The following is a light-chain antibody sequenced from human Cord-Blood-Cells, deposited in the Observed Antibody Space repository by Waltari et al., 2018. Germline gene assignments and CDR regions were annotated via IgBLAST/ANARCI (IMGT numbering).Light chain of an antibody. J-gene: IGLJ2*01. CDR3: SSYTSSSTVV. V-gene: IGLV2-14*01. Sequence: QSALTQPASVSGSPGQSITISCTGTSSAVGGYNYVSWYQQHPGKAPKLMIYDVSNRPSGVSNRFSGSKSGNTAYLTSSGLQAEDEADYYCSSYTSSSTVVFGGGTKLTVL. CDR2: DVS. CDR1: SSAVGGYNY.